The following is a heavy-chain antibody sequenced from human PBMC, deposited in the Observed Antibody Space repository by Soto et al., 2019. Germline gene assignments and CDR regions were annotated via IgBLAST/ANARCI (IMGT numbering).Heavy chain of an antibody. D-gene: IGHD2-21*02. CDR3: ARDEVTAHYHSYGTDV. CDR1: VYTFTSYY. V-gene: IGHV1-46*01. J-gene: IGHJ6*02. Sequence: QVQLVQSGAEVKKPGASVKVTCKASVYTFTSYYMHWVRQAPGQGLEWMGIINPSGGSTSYAQKFQGRVTMTRDTSTSTVYMELSSLRSEDTAVYYCARDEVTAHYHSYGTDVWGQGTTVTVSS. CDR2: INPSGGST.